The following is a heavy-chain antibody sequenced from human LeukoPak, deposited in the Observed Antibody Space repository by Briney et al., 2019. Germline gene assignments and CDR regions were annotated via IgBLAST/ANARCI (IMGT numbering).Heavy chain of an antibody. CDR1: GYTFTGYY. J-gene: IGHJ4*02. CDR2: MNPNNGYT. CDR3: ARFGGRATKDDRLDY. V-gene: IGHV1-8*03. D-gene: IGHD3-16*01. Sequence: ASVKVSCKASGYTFTGYYMHWVRQAPGQGLEWMGWMNPNNGYTGYAQKFQGRVTITRDTSTNTAYMELNSLRSDDTAMYYCARFGGRATKDDRLDYWGQGTLVTVSS.